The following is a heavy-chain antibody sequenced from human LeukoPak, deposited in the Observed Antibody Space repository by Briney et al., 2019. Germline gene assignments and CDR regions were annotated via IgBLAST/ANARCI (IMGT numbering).Heavy chain of an antibody. CDR3: ARCSGGAGYSSKFDY. CDR2: IYYSGST. J-gene: IGHJ4*02. D-gene: IGHD6-13*01. Sequence: SQTLSLTCSVSGGSISGGGYYWTWIRQPPGKGLEWIGYIYYSGSTNYNPSLKSRVTISVDTSKNQFSLKLSSVTAADTAVYYCARCSGGAGYSSKFDYWGQGTLVTVSS. V-gene: IGHV4-61*08. CDR1: GGSISGGGYY.